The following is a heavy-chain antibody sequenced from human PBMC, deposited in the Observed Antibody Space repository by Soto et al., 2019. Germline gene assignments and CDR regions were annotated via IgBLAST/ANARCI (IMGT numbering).Heavy chain of an antibody. CDR2: ISAYNGNT. CDR1: GYTFTSYG. Sequence: RASVKVSCKASGYTFTSYGISWVRQAPGQGLEWMGWISAYNGNTNYAQKLQGRVTMTTDTSTSTAYMELRSLRSDDTAVYYCARVNPNYYGSGSYYKNWFDPWGQGTLVTVSS. V-gene: IGHV1-18*04. J-gene: IGHJ5*02. D-gene: IGHD3-10*01. CDR3: ARVNPNYYGSGSYYKNWFDP.